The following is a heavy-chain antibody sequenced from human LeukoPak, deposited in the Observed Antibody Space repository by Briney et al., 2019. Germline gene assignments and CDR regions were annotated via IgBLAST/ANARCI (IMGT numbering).Heavy chain of an antibody. CDR3: AKDLLLRQFVLDF. J-gene: IGHJ4*02. CDR2: TLYDGSSQ. Sequence: PPGGSLRLSCAVSGFTLTGYGMHWVRQAPGRGLEWVAFTLYDGSSQYYPDSLRGRFTISRDNSKNTLFLQMNNLTHDDTAVYYCAKDLLLRQFVLDFWGQGAPVTVSS. CDR1: GFTLTGYG. D-gene: IGHD5-24*01. V-gene: IGHV3-30*02.